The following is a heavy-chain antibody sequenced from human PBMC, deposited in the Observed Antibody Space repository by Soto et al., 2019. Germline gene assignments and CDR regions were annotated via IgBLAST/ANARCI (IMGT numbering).Heavy chain of an antibody. CDR2: IYYSGST. D-gene: IGHD2-15*01. J-gene: IGHJ6*02. CDR1: GGSIGSGNYY. V-gene: IGHV4-30-4*01. CDR3: ARGKSGLDCSGGSCYSYYGMDV. Sequence: QVQLQESGPGLVKPSQTLSLTCTVSGGSIGSGNYYWSWMRQPPGKGLEWIGDIYYSGSTYYNPSLKSRVTISVDTSKNPFSLKLTSVTAADTAVYYCARGKSGLDCSGGSCYSYYGMDVWGQGTTVTVSS.